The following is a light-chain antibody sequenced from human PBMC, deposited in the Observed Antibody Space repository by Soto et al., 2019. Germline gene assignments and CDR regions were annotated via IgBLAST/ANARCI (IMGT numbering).Light chain of an antibody. CDR2: GNS. CDR3: QSSDSSLGGV. Sequence: QAVVTQPPSVSGAPGQRVTISCTGSSSNIGAGYDVHWYQQLPGTAPKLLIYGNSNRPSGVPDRFSGSKSGTSASLAITGLQAEDEADYYCQSSDSSLGGVFGTGTKVTVL. CDR1: SSNIGAGYD. V-gene: IGLV1-40*01. J-gene: IGLJ1*01.